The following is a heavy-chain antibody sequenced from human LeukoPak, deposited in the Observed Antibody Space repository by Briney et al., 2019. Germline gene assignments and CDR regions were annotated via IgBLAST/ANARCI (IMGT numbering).Heavy chain of an antibody. CDR3: ARDLSDYGDYVFFDP. CDR1: GYRFSNYG. V-gene: IGHV1-18*01. J-gene: IGHJ5*02. D-gene: IGHD4-17*01. Sequence: ASVKVSCKASGYRFSNYGISWVRQAPGQGVEWMGWISAYNGATKYAQNLQGRVTMTTDTYTSTAYMELRSLRSDDTAVYYCARDLSDYGDYVFFDPWGQGTLVTVSS. CDR2: ISAYNGAT.